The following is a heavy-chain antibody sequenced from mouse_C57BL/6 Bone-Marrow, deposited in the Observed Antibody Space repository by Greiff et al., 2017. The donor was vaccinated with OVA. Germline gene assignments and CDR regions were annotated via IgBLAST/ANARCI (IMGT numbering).Heavy chain of an antibody. D-gene: IGHD2-3*01. Sequence: VQLQQPGAELVKPGASVKVSCKASGYTFTSYWMHWVKQRPGQGLEWIGRIHPSDSDTNYNQKFKGKATLTVDKSSSTAYMKLSSLTSEDSAVYYCASPIYDGYYSAWFAYWGQGTLVTVSA. V-gene: IGHV1-74*01. CDR1: GYTFTSYW. J-gene: IGHJ3*01. CDR3: ASPIYDGYYSAWFAY. CDR2: IHPSDSDT.